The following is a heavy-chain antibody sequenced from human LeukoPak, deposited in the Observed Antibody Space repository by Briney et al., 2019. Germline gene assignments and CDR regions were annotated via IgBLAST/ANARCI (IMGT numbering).Heavy chain of an antibody. Sequence: PGRSLRLSCAASGFTFSDYGMHWVRQAPGKGLEWVSYISRSGSTIYYGDSVKGRFTISRDNAKNSLYLQMSSLRAEDTAAYHCARGSVSSLSAFDIWGQGTMVTVSS. V-gene: IGHV3-48*03. D-gene: IGHD1-26*01. J-gene: IGHJ3*02. CDR2: ISRSGSTI. CDR3: ARGSVSSLSAFDI. CDR1: GFTFSDYG.